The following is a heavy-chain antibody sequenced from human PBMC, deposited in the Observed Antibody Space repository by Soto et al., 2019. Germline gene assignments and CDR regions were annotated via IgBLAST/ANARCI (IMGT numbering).Heavy chain of an antibody. D-gene: IGHD1-26*01. CDR2: IYYSGTT. J-gene: IGHJ4*02. Sequence: PSETLSLTCPVSGYSISSGFYYWSWIRQHPGKGLEWIGFIYYSGTTSYNPSLKSRVSISVDVSKNQFSLKLNSVTAADTGVYFCAREGGSYSPFFDYWGQGTLVTVSS. CDR3: AREGGSYSPFFDY. CDR1: GYSISSGFYY. V-gene: IGHV4-31*03.